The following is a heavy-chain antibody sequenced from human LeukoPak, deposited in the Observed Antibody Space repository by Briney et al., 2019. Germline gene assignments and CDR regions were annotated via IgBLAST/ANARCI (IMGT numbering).Heavy chain of an antibody. Sequence: SVKVSCKASGGTFSSYAISWVRQAPGQGLEWMGGIIPIFGTANYAQKFQGRVTITADESTSIAYMELSSLRSEDTAVYYCTREGVGTPNWFDPWGRGTLVTVSS. CDR2: IIPIFGTA. D-gene: IGHD2-15*01. CDR3: TREGVGTPNWFDP. V-gene: IGHV1-69*13. J-gene: IGHJ5*02. CDR1: GGTFSSYA.